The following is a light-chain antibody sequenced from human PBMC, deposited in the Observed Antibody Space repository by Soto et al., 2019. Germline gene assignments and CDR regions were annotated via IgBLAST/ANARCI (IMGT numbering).Light chain of an antibody. V-gene: IGLV2-14*01. CDR2: DVS. CDR3: RSYTTSNTQV. CDR1: SSDVGTDNY. Sequence: QSALTQPASVSGSPGQSITISCTGTSSDVGTDNYVSWYQHRPGKAPKLMIYDVSYRPSGVSNRFSGSKSANTASLTISGLQAEDEADYYCRSYTTSNTQVFGGGTKLTVL. J-gene: IGLJ3*02.